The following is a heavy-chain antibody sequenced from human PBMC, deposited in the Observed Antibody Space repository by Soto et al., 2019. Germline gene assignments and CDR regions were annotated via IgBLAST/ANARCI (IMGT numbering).Heavy chain of an antibody. V-gene: IGHV4-39*01. Sequence: PSETLSLTCTVSGGSISISSYYWGWIRQSPGKGLEWRGGILYSGSTYYNPSLKSRGTLSVETSKNQFSLKRSSVTAADRAVYYCARHRGPMIRGVITNWFDPWGQGTPVTVSS. D-gene: IGHD3-10*01. CDR3: ARHRGPMIRGVITNWFDP. CDR2: ILYSGST. CDR1: GGSISISSYY. J-gene: IGHJ5*02.